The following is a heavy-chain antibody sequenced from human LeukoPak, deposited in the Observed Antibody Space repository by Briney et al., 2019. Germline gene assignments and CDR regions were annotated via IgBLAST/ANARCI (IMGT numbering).Heavy chain of an antibody. CDR3: AVRQRPGAFDI. J-gene: IGHJ3*02. Sequence: SETLPLTCTVSGGSISSDYWNWIRQPPGKGLEWIGFIYYSGSTNYNPSLKSRVSISMDMSTNQFSLKLSSVTAADTAVYYCAVRQRPGAFDIWGQGTVVTVSS. CDR2: IYYSGST. V-gene: IGHV4-59*08. D-gene: IGHD1-14*01. CDR1: GGSISSDY.